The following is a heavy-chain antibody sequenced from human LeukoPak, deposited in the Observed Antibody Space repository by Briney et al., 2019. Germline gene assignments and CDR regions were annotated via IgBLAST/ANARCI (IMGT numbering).Heavy chain of an antibody. J-gene: IGHJ4*02. D-gene: IGHD2-15*01. CDR3: TTVAQDIVVVVAATNHDY. V-gene: IGHV3-7*01. CDR1: GFTFSSYW. CDR2: IKQDGSEK. Sequence: GGSLRLSCAASGFTFSSYWMSWVRQAPGKGLEWVANIKQDGSEKYYVDSVKGRFTISRDNAKNSLYLQMNSLRAEDTAVYYCTTVAQDIVVVVAATNHDYWGQGTLVTVSS.